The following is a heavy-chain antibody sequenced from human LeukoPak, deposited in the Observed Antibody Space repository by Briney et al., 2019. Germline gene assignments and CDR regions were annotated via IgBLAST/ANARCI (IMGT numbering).Heavy chain of an antibody. CDR1: GYTFTSYY. J-gene: IGHJ4*02. Sequence: ASVTVSCKAPGYTFTSYYMHWVRQAPGQGLEWMGIINPSGGSTSYAQKFQGRVTMTRDTSTSTVYMELSSLRSEDTAVYYCARGDCSGGSCYPYFDYWGQGTLVTVSS. D-gene: IGHD2-15*01. CDR3: ARGDCSGGSCYPYFDY. CDR2: INPSGGST. V-gene: IGHV1-46*01.